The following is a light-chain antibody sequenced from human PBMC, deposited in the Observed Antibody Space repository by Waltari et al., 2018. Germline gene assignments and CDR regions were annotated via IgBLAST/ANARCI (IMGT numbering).Light chain of an antibody. V-gene: IGLV4-69*01. Sequence: QLVLTQSPSASASLGASVKLTCTLSSGHSTNIIAWHQQQPEKGPRSLMKVNSDGSHSKGDQMPDRFSGSSSGAEHYLTISSLQSEDEADYYCQTGGHGTWVFGGGTKLTVL. J-gene: IGLJ3*02. CDR1: SGHSTNI. CDR3: QTGGHGTWV. CDR2: VNSDGSH.